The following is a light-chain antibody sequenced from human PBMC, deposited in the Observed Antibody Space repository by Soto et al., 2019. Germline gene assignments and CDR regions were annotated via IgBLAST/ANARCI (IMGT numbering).Light chain of an antibody. V-gene: IGLV8-61*01. CDR3: ALYVGSGTVV. J-gene: IGLJ2*01. Sequence: QAVVTQEPSFSVSPGGTVTLTCGLSSGSVSTNYHPSWYQQTPGQPPRTLIYNTNTRSSGVPDRFSGSILGNKAALTITGAQADDESDYLCALYVGSGTVVFGGGTKLTVL. CDR2: NTN. CDR1: SGSVSTNYH.